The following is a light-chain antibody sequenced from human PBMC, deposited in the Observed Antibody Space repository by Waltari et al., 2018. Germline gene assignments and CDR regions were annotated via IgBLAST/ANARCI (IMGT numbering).Light chain of an antibody. CDR3: CSYAGSSAPRV. CDR2: EGN. CDR1: SSDVGNYNL. Sequence: QSALTQPASVSGSPGQSITISCTGTSSDVGNYNLVSWYQQHPGKAPKLMIYEGNKRPSGVSNRFSGSKSGNMASLTISGLQAEDEADYYCCSYAGSSAPRVFGGGTKLTVL. V-gene: IGLV2-23*01. J-gene: IGLJ3*02.